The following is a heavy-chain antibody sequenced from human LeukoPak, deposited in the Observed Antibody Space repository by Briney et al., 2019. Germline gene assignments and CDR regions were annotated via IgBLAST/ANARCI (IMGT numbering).Heavy chain of an antibody. V-gene: IGHV1-2*02. CDR3: ARDLCHGGSCFHFDS. CDR1: GYTFTSYY. D-gene: IGHD2-15*01. CDR2: INPDSGAT. Sequence: ASVKVSCKASGYTFTSYYMHWVRQAPGQGLEWLGWINPDSGATNFAQRFQGRVTMTRDTSVNTAHMELNNLRSDDTAVYYCARDLCHGGSCFHFDSWGQGTLVTVSS. J-gene: IGHJ4*02.